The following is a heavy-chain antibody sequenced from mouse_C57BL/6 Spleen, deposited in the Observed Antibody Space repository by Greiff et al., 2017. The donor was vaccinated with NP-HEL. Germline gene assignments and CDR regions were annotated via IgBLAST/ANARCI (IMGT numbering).Heavy chain of an antibody. D-gene: IGHD2-14*01. V-gene: IGHV1-82*01. CDR3: ARILYEDVAY. CDR1: GYAFSSSW. J-gene: IGHJ3*01. Sequence: VQLQQSGPELVKPGASVKISCKASGYAFSSSWMNWVKQRPGKGLEWIGRIYPGDGDTNYNGKFKGKATLTADKSSSTAYMQLSSLTSEDSAVYFCARILYEDVAYWGQGTLVTVSA. CDR2: IYPGDGDT.